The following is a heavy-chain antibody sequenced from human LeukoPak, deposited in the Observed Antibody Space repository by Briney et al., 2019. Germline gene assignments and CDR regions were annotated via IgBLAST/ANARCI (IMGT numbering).Heavy chain of an antibody. Sequence: SETLSLTCTVSGDSISSGDYYWSWIRQPAGKGLEWIGDIYYSGSTNYHPSLKSRDTISVDTSKNQFSLKLSSVTAADTAVYYCARGNREYYYDSSGYSPYYYYYMDVWGKGTTVTISS. CDR3: ARGNREYYYDSSGYSPYYYYYMDV. CDR1: GDSISSGDYY. D-gene: IGHD3-22*01. J-gene: IGHJ6*03. V-gene: IGHV4-61*10. CDR2: IYYSGST.